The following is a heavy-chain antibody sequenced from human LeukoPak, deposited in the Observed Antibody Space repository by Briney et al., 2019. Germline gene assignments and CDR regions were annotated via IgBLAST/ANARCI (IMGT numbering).Heavy chain of an antibody. J-gene: IGHJ5*02. Sequence: SETLSLTCTVSGGSITSHYWSWIRQPPGKGLEGIGYIYYSGSTNYNPSLKSRVTISVDTSKNQFSLKLSSVTAADTAVYYCARVAYSSILWFDAWGQGTLVTVSS. CDR1: GGSITSHY. CDR3: ARVAYSSILWFDA. V-gene: IGHV4-59*11. CDR2: IYYSGST. D-gene: IGHD6-13*01.